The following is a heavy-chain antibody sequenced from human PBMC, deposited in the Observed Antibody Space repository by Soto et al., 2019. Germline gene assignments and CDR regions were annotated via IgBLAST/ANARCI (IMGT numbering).Heavy chain of an antibody. CDR1: GFSFRTYG. J-gene: IGHJ3*01. CDR2: ISPK. D-gene: IGHD1-1*01. Sequence: GGSLRLSCAVSGFSFRTYGFHWVRQPPGKGLQWVAAISPKGHSDSVEGRFTISRDNSKDTLYLQMNNLRAEDTAVYYCARDDAFANENAFDLWGQGTKVTVSS. V-gene: IGHV3-33*01. CDR3: ARDDAFANENAFDL.